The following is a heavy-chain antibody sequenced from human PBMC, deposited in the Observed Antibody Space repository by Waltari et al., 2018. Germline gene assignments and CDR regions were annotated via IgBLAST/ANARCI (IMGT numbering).Heavy chain of an antibody. V-gene: IGHV4-34*01. Sequence: QVQLQQWGAGLLKPSETLSLTCAVYGGSFSGYYWSWIRQPPGKGLEWIGEINHSGSTNCNPSLKSRVTIAVDTSKNQFSLKLSSVTAADTAVYYCARFRNSSGWYGYYFDYWGQGTLVTVSS. D-gene: IGHD6-19*01. J-gene: IGHJ4*02. CDR1: GGSFSGYY. CDR3: ARFRNSSGWYGYYFDY. CDR2: INHSGST.